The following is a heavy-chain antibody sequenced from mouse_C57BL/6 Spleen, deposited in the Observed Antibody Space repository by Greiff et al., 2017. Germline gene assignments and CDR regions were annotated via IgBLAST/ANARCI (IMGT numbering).Heavy chain of an antibody. CDR2: IHPNSGST. J-gene: IGHJ1*03. V-gene: IGHV1-64*01. CDR1: GYTFTSYW. Sequence: VQLQQPGAELVKPGASVKLSCKASGYTFTSYWMHWVKQRPGQGLEWIGMIHPNSGSTNYNEKFKSKATLTVDKSSSTAYMQLSSLTSEDSAVYYCARSSDGYFPYWYFDVWGTGTTVTVSS. CDR3: ARSSDGYFPYWYFDV. D-gene: IGHD2-3*01.